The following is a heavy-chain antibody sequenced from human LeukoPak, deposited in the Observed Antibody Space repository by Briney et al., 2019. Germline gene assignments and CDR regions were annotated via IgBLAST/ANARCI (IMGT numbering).Heavy chain of an antibody. J-gene: IGHJ5*02. CDR2: IYHSGST. V-gene: IGHV4-38-2*02. D-gene: IGHD3-16*01. CDR3: ARALGFGEFWFDP. Sequence: SSETLSLTCTVSGYSISSGYYWGWIRQPPGKGLEWIGSIYHSGSTYYNPSLKSRVTISVDTSKNQFSLKLSSVTAADTAVYYCARALGFGEFWFDPWGQGTLVTVSS. CDR1: GYSISSGYY.